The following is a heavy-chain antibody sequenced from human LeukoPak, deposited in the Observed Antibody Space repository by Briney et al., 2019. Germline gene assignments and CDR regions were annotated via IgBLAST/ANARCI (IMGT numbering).Heavy chain of an antibody. CDR3: AREADCGGDCYSYDAFDI. CDR2: INWNGGST. V-gene: IGHV3-20*04. CDR1: GFTFDDYG. D-gene: IGHD2-21*01. Sequence: PAGSLRLSCAASGFTFDDYGMRWVRPAQGKGLEWVSGINWNGGSTGHADSVKGRFTISRDNAKNSLYLQMNSRSAEDTALYYCAREADCGGDCYSYDAFDIWGQGTMVTVSS. J-gene: IGHJ3*02.